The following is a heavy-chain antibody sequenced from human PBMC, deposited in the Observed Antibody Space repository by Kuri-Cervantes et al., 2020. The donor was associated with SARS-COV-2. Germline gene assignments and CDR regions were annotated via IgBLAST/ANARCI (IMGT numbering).Heavy chain of an antibody. V-gene: IGHV1-69*02. J-gene: IGHJ4*02. Sequence: SVKVSCKASGGTFSSYTISWVRQAPGQGLEWMGRIIPILGIANYAQKFQGRVTITADKSTSTAYMELSSLRSEDTAVYYCATTSGYCSGGSCHGNYWGQGTLVTVSS. D-gene: IGHD2-15*01. CDR2: IIPILGIA. CDR1: GGTFSSYT. CDR3: ATTSGYCSGGSCHGNY.